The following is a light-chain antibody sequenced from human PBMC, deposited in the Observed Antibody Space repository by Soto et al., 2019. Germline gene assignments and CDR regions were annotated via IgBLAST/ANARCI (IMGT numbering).Light chain of an antibody. V-gene: IGKV1-5*01. CDR1: PSISIW. CDR3: QQHKSYPVT. J-gene: IGKJ4*01. CDR2: DAS. Sequence: DIRMTQSPSTLSASVGDRVTITCRASPSISIWLSWYQQKPGKAPKLLIYDASNLKSGVPSRFSGSGSGTEFTLTISSLQPDDFGSYYCQQHKSYPVTFGGGTKVDI.